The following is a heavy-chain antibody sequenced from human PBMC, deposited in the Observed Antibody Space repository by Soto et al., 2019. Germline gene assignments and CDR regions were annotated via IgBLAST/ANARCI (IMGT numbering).Heavy chain of an antibody. J-gene: IGHJ4*02. CDR3: VKGLWTGYYTFDY. CDR1: GFNLRSNG. V-gene: IGHV3-30*18. Sequence: PGGSLRLSCAASGFNLRSNGMHWVRRAPGKGLEWVAITSYDGTNEYYADSVKGRFTIYRDNYKNTLYLQMNSLRVEDTAVYYCVKGLWTGYYTFDYWGQGTRVTVSS. D-gene: IGHD3-3*01. CDR2: TSYDGTNE.